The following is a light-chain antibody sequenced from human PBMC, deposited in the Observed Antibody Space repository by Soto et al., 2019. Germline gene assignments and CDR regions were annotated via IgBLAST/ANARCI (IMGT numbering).Light chain of an antibody. J-gene: IGLJ2*01. CDR3: SSYTSSSTLV. Sequence: QSALTQPASVSGSPGQSITISCTGTSSDVGGYSYVSWYQQHPGKAPKLMIYDVSNRPSGVSNRFSGSKSGNTASLTISGLQAEDEADYSCSSYTSSSTLVFGGGTKVTVL. CDR2: DVS. V-gene: IGLV2-14*01. CDR1: SSDVGGYSY.